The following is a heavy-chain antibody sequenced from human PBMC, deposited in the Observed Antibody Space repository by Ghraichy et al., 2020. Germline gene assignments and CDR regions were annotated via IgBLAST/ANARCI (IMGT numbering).Heavy chain of an antibody. CDR1: GFTFSSYA. Sequence: GGSLRLSCAASGFTFSSYAMSWVRQAPGKGLEWVSAISGSGGSTYYADSVKGRFTISRDNSKNTLYLQMNSLRAEDTAVYYCAKDSSRSKVTAMVFLPFDYWGQGTLVTVSS. V-gene: IGHV3-23*01. D-gene: IGHD5-18*01. J-gene: IGHJ4*02. CDR2: ISGSGGST. CDR3: AKDSSRSKVTAMVFLPFDY.